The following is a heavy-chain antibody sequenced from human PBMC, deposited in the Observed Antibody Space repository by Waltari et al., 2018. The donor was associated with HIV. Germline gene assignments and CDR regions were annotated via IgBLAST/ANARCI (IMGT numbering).Heavy chain of an antibody. D-gene: IGHD3-16*01. CDR2: IYYSGTA. CDR1: GASISSSSYY. CDR3: ARLRFHSLYYFDS. V-gene: IGHV4-39*01. Sequence: QLHLQESGPGLVKPSETLSLTCSVSGASISSSSYYWAWIRQPPGKGLEWIGAIYYSGTAYYNPSVQSLVSASLDASKNELSLKLTSVPATDTALYYCARLRFHSLYYFDSWGPGILVTVSS. J-gene: IGHJ4*02.